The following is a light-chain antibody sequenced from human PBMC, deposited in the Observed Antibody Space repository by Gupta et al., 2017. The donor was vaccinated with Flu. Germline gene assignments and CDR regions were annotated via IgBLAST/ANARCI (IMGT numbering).Light chain of an antibody. CDR2: DVS. J-gene: IGLJ2*01. CDR1: TRDVGGYHS. CDR3: SSYTSGSTLVVA. Sequence: QSALTQPASVSGSPGQSITISCTGTTRDVGGYHSVSWYQQRPGTAPKLMIYDVSNRPSGISNRFSGSKSGNTASLTISGLQAEDEADYYCSSYTSGSTLVVAFGGGTKLTVL. V-gene: IGLV2-14*01.